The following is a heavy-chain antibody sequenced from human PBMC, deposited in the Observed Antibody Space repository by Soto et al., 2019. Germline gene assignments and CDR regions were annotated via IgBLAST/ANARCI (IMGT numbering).Heavy chain of an antibody. CDR1: GFTFSSYG. V-gene: IGHV3-33*01. J-gene: IGHJ4*02. D-gene: IGHD3-3*01. Sequence: GGSLRLSCAASGFTFSSYGMHWVRQAPGKGLEWVAVIWYDGSNKYYADSVKGRFTISRDNSKNTLYLQMNSLRAEDTAVYYCARGTSKDVDFWSGSLFDYWGQGTLVTVSS. CDR3: ARGTSKDVDFWSGSLFDY. CDR2: IWYDGSNK.